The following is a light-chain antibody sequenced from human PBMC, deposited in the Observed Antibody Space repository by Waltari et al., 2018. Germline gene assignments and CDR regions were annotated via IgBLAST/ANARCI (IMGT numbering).Light chain of an antibody. CDR3: LQYNSYPRT. V-gene: IGKV1-16*02. CDR1: QAIRNS. J-gene: IGKJ1*01. CDR2: GAS. Sequence: DIQMTQSPSSLSASVGDRVTITCRASQAIRNSLSWFQQKSGEAPKSLIYGASNLQSGVPSNFSGSGYGTDFTLTITSLQPEDFATYYCLQYNSYPRTFGQGTKVEIK.